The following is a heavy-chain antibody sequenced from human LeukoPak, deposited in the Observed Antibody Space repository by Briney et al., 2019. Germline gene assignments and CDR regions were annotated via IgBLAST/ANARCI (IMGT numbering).Heavy chain of an antibody. CDR2: IIPIFGTA. Sequence: SVKVSCKASGGTFSSYAISWVRQAPGQGLEWMGGIIPIFGTANYAQKFQGRVTITADETTSTAYMELSSLRSEDTAVYYCARLGYCSGGSCYLYYYGMDVWGQGTTVTVSS. V-gene: IGHV1-69*13. J-gene: IGHJ6*02. CDR3: ARLGYCSGGSCYLYYYGMDV. D-gene: IGHD2-15*01. CDR1: GGTFSSYA.